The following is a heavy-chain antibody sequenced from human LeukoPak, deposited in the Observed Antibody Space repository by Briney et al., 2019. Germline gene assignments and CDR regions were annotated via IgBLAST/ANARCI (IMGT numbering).Heavy chain of an antibody. CDR3: ARCTLEDIHYYYYYMDA. CDR1: GGSISSYY. V-gene: IGHV4-4*07. Sequence: SETLSLTCTVSGGSISSYYWSWIRQPAGKGLEWIGRIYTSGSTNYNPSLKSRVTMSVDTSKNQFSLKLSSVTAADTAVYYCARCTLEDIHYYYYYMDAWGNGTTVTVSS. J-gene: IGHJ6*03. CDR2: IYTSGST. D-gene: IGHD3-3*01.